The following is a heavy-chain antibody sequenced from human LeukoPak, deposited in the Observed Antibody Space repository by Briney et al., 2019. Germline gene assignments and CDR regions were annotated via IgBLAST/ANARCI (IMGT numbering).Heavy chain of an antibody. CDR1: GGSISSSSYY. CDR3: ARDGGKLWPLYYYYGMDV. CDR2: IYYSGST. J-gene: IGHJ6*02. Sequence: EPSETLSLTCTVSGGSISSSSYYWGWIRQPPGKGLEWIGSIYYSGSTYYNPSLKSRVTISVDTSKNQFSLKLSSVTAADTAVYYCARDGGKLWPLYYYYGMDVWGQGTTVTVSS. D-gene: IGHD5-18*01. V-gene: IGHV4-39*02.